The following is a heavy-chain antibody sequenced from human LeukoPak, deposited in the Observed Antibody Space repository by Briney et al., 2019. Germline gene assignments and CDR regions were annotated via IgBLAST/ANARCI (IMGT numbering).Heavy chain of an antibody. V-gene: IGHV1-58*02. D-gene: IGHD2-21*02. CDR3: AADFAYCGGDCYSAGMDV. CDR1: GFTFTSSA. CDR2: IVVGSGNT. J-gene: IGHJ6*02. Sequence: TSVKVSCKASGFTFTSSAMQWVRQARGQRLEWIGWIVVGSGNTNYAQKFQERVTITRDMSTSTAYMELSSLRSEDTAVYYCAADFAYCGGDCYSAGMDVWGQGTTVTVSS.